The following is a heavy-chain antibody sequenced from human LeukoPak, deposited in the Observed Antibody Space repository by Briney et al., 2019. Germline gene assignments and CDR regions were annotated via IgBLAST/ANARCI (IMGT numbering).Heavy chain of an antibody. D-gene: IGHD6-19*01. Sequence: GGSLRLSCAASGFTFRSYGMHWVRQAPGKGLEGVAFIRYDGSNKYYADSVKGRFTISRDNSKNTLYLQMNSLRAEDTAVYYCAKGVRASGWYRLDAFDIWGQGTMVTVSS. CDR1: GFTFRSYG. V-gene: IGHV3-30*02. CDR2: IRYDGSNK. J-gene: IGHJ3*02. CDR3: AKGVRASGWYRLDAFDI.